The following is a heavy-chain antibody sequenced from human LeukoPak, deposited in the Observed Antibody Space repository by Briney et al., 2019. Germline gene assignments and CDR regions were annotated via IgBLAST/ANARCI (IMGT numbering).Heavy chain of an antibody. Sequence: SETLSLTCTVSGGSISSYYWSWIRQPAGKGLEWIGRIYTSGSTNYNPSLKSRVTMSVDTSKNQFSLKLSSVTAADTAVYHCARDWVLGDAFDIWGQGTMVTVSS. CDR2: IYTSGST. J-gene: IGHJ3*02. CDR3: ARDWVLGDAFDI. V-gene: IGHV4-4*07. D-gene: IGHD7-27*01. CDR1: GGSISSYY.